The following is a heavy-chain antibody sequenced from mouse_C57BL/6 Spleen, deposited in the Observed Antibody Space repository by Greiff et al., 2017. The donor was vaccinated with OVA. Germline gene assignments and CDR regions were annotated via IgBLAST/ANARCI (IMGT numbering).Heavy chain of an antibody. V-gene: IGHV5-6*01. CDR3: ARHPLYDGYYVDY. CDR1: GFTFSSYG. J-gene: IGHJ2*01. D-gene: IGHD2-3*01. Sequence: EVHLVESGGDLVKPGGSLKLSCAASGFTFSSYGMSWVRQTPDKRLEWVATISSGGSYTYYPDSVKGRFTISRDNAKNTLYLQMSSLKSEDTAMYYCARHPLYDGYYVDYWGQGTTLTVSS. CDR2: ISSGGSYT.